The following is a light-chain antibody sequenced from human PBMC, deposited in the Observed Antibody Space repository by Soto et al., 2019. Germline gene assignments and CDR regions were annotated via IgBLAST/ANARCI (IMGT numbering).Light chain of an antibody. CDR2: WAS. V-gene: IGKV4-1*01. CDR3: QQYYSTPLT. CDR1: QSVLYSSNNKNY. J-gene: IGKJ1*01. Sequence: DIVMTQSPDSLAVSLGERATINCKSSQSVLYSSNNKNYLAWYQQTPGQPPKLLIYWASTRESGVPDRFSGSGSGTDFTLTISSLQAEDVAVYCCQQYYSTPLTFGQGTKVEIK.